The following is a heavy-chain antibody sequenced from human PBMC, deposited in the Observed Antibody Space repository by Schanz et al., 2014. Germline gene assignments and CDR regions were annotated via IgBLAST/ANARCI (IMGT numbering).Heavy chain of an antibody. V-gene: IGHV4-38-2*02. Sequence: QVQLQESGPGLVKPSETLSLTCTVSGYSISSGYYWGWIRQPPGKGLEWIGSIYHSGSTYYNPSLKIGFPIPVAPPKTHSSLKLTFVTAADTAVYYCARVFDYWGQGTLVTVSS. J-gene: IGHJ4*02. CDR1: GYSISSGYY. CDR3: ARVFDY. CDR2: IYHSGST.